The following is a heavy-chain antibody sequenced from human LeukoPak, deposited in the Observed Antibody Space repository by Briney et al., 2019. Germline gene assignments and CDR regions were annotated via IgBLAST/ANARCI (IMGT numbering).Heavy chain of an antibody. Sequence: GGSLRLSCAASGFTVSSNYMSWVRQAPGKGLVWVSRIYSDGSNTIYADSVKGRFTISRDNAKNTLYLQTNSLRAEDTAVYYCVRDARYVPDYWGQGTLVTVSS. CDR3: VRDARYVPDY. J-gene: IGHJ4*02. CDR2: IYSDGSNT. D-gene: IGHD2-2*01. CDR1: GFTVSSNY. V-gene: IGHV3-74*01.